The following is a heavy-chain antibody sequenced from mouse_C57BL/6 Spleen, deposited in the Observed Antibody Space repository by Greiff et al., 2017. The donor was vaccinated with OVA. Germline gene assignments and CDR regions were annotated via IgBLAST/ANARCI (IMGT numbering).Heavy chain of an antibody. CDR2: ISNGGGST. Sequence: EVMLVESGGGLVQPGGSLKLSCAASGFTFSDYYMYWVRQTPEKRLEWVAYISNGGGSTYYPDTVKGRFTISIDNAKNTLYLQMSRLKSEDTAMYYCARLRGYYAMGYWGQGTSVTVSS. J-gene: IGHJ4*01. V-gene: IGHV5-12*01. CDR3: ARLRGYYAMGY. CDR1: GFTFSDYY.